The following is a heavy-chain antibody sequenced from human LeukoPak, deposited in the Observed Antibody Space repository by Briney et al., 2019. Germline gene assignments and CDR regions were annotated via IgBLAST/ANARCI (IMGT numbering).Heavy chain of an antibody. J-gene: IGHJ4*02. D-gene: IGHD3-9*01. CDR2: ISGSGGST. CDR3: AKGGTRYFDWLLLDY. CDR1: GITLSNYG. V-gene: IGHV3-23*01. Sequence: AGGSLRLSCAVSGITLSNYGMSWVRQAPGKGLEWVSAISGSGGSTYYADSVKGRFTISRDNSKNTLYLQMNSLRAEDTAVYYCAKGGTRYFDWLLLDYWGQGTLVTVSS.